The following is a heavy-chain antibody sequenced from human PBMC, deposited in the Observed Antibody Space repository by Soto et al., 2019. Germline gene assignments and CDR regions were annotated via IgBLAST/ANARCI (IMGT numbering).Heavy chain of an antibody. J-gene: IGHJ4*02. CDR2: IYPSGST. Sequence: SETEYLTCNFSGVTIMSGGYYWSWIRQPPGKGLEWIGYIYPSGSTNYNPSLKSRVTMSVDTSKNQFSLKLSSVTAADTAVYYCARLYIARFDYWGQGNLVTVSS. V-gene: IGHV4-61*08. CDR1: GVTIMSGGYY. D-gene: IGHD6-13*01. CDR3: ARLYIARFDY.